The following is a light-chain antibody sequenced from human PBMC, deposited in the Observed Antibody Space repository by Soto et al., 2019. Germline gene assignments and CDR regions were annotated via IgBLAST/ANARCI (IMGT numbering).Light chain of an antibody. CDR3: CSYGGSRAV. CDR2: EVS. V-gene: IGLV2-23*02. J-gene: IGLJ7*01. CDR1: SSDVGSHNL. Sequence: QSARTQPASESRSPGQSITISCTGTSSDVGSHNLVSWYQQHPGQAPKLMIYEVSKRPLGVSARFSASKSGNTASLTISGLQAEDKADYYCCSYGGSRAVFGGGTQLTLL.